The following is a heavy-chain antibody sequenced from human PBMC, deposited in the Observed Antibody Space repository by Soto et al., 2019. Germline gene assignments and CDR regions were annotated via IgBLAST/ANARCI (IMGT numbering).Heavy chain of an antibody. V-gene: IGHV4-59*01. CDR2: IYYSGST. J-gene: IGHJ5*02. CDR1: GGSISSYY. CDR3: ARVMVRGPGQFDP. D-gene: IGHD3-10*01. Sequence: SETLSLTCTVSGGSISSYYWSWIRQPPGKGLEWIGYIYYSGSTNYNPSLKSRVTISVDTSKNQFSLKLSSVTAADTAVYYCARVMVRGPGQFDPWGQGTLVTVSS.